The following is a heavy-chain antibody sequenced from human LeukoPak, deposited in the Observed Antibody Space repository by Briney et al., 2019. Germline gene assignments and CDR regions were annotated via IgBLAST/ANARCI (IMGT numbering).Heavy chain of an antibody. Sequence: SETLSLTCSVSGGSISPYYWSWIRQPPGKGLEWIGYIYYSGTTNYSPSLKSRVTISVGTSKNQFSLKLSSVTAADTAVYYCARDRGSAGGFDYWGQGTLVTVTS. CDR3: ARDRGSAGGFDY. CDR1: GGSISPYY. CDR2: IYYSGTT. D-gene: IGHD2-15*01. V-gene: IGHV4-59*01. J-gene: IGHJ4*02.